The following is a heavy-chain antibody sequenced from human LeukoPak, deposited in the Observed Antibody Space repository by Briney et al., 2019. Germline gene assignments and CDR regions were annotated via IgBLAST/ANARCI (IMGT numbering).Heavy chain of an antibody. CDR1: GFPFHFYE. CDR3: AAVDNRVGFDC. CDR2: IGASGTTR. J-gene: IGHJ4*02. V-gene: IGHV3-48*03. D-gene: IGHD1-14*01. Sequence: GGSLRLSCVVSGFPFHFYELNWVRQAPGKGLEWVSNIGASGTTRYYADSVKGRFSISRDNAKSSLYLQMSGLRVDDTALYYCAAVDNRVGFDCWGQGTLVTVSS.